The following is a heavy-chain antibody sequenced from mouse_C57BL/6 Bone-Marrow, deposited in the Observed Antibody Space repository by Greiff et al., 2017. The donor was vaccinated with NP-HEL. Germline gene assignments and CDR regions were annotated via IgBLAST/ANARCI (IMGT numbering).Heavy chain of an antibody. V-gene: IGHV1-81*01. Sequence: QVHVKQSGAELARPGASVKLSCKASGYTFTSYGISWVKQRTGQGLEWIGEIYPRSGNTYYNEKLKGKATLTADKSSSTAYMEIRSLTSEDSAVYFCARRYPFAYWGQGTLVTVSA. CDR1: GYTFTSYG. CDR3: ARRYPFAY. D-gene: IGHD1-1*01. CDR2: IYPRSGNT. J-gene: IGHJ3*01.